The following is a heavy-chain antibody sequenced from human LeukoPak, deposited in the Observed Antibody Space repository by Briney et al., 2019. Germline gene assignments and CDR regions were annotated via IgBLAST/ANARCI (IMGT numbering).Heavy chain of an antibody. CDR1: GGTFSSYA. D-gene: IGHD2-2*01. CDR3: ARDRGYCSSTSCYGPDWYFYL. Sequence: GASVKVSCKASGGTFSSYAISWVRQAPGQGLEWMGGIIPIFGTANYAQKFQGRVTITADKSTSTAYMELSSLRSEDTAVYYCARDRGYCSSTSCYGPDWYFYLWGRGTLVTVSS. J-gene: IGHJ2*01. CDR2: IIPIFGTA. V-gene: IGHV1-69*06.